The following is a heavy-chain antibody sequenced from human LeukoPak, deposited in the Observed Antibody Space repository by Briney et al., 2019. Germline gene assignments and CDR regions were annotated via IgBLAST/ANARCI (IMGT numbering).Heavy chain of an antibody. Sequence: PGGSLRLSCAASGFTFSSYSMNWVRQAPGKGLEWVSYISSISSTIYYADSVKGRFTISRDNAKNSLYLQMNSLRAEDTAVYYCATRPYDILTGYYRPFDYWGQGTLVTVSS. V-gene: IGHV3-48*01. D-gene: IGHD3-9*01. J-gene: IGHJ4*02. CDR2: ISSISSTI. CDR3: ATRPYDILTGYYRPFDY. CDR1: GFTFSSYS.